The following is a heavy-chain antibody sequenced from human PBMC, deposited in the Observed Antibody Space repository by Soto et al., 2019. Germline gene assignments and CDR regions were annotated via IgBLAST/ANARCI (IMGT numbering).Heavy chain of an antibody. D-gene: IGHD2-15*01. J-gene: IGHJ5*01. CDR2: IYKSATT. CDR3: ARGRYCIHGRCFPNWFDS. V-gene: IGHV4-30-4*01. Sequence: PSETLSLTCSVSGDSISSVDYFWAWIRQPPGQALEYIGYIYKSATTYYNPSFESRVAISLDTSKSQFSLNVTSVTAADTAVYLCARGRYCIHGRCFPNWFDSWGQGNLVTVSS. CDR1: GDSISSVDYF.